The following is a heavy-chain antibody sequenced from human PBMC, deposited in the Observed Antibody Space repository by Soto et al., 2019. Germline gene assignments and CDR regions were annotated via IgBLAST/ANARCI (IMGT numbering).Heavy chain of an antibody. V-gene: IGHV4-30-4*01. J-gene: IGHJ5*01. CDR2: IYKSATT. D-gene: IGHD2-15*01. CDR3: ARGRYCLTGRCFPNWFDS. Sequence: QVQLLESGPGLVKPSQTLSLTCSVSGDSISTVDYFWAWVRQPPGQALEYIGYIYKSATTYYNPSFDSRVAISLDPSKSQFSLNVTSLTAADTAVYFCARGRYCLTGRCFPNWFDSWGQGTLVTVSS. CDR1: GDSISTVDYF.